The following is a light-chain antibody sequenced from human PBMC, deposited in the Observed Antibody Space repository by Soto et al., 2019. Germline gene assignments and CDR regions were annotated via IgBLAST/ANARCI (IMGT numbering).Light chain of an antibody. Sequence: DIQMTQSPSTLSASVGDSVTITCRASQSISSWLAWYQQKPGKAPKLLIYEASTLQSGVPSRFSGSYSGTVFTLTIGSLQPEDFATYYCLQDFKYPRTFGQGTKV. CDR3: LQDFKYPRT. J-gene: IGKJ1*01. V-gene: IGKV1-5*01. CDR2: EAS. CDR1: QSISSW.